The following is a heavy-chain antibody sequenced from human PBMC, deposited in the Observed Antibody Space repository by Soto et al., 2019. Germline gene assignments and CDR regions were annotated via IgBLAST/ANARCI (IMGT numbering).Heavy chain of an antibody. J-gene: IGHJ4*02. CDR2: ISGSGGNT. D-gene: IGHD6-13*01. CDR3: AKGEIAAAGVFDY. Sequence: EVQLLESGGSLVQPGGSLRLSCAASGFTFSSYAMNWVRKAPGKGLERVSAISGSGGNTYYEDSVKGRFTIPRDKSNNPLYLQMSNLRDEDTAVYYCAKGEIAAAGVFDYWGKGALVNVSS. CDR1: GFTFSSYA. V-gene: IGHV3-23*01.